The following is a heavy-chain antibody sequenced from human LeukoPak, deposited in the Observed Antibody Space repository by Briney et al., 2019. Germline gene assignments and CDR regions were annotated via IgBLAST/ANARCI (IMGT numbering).Heavy chain of an antibody. Sequence: GGSLRLSCAASGFTFSNAWMSWVRQAPGKGLEWVGRIKSKTDGGTTDYAAPVKGRFTISRDDSKNTLYLQMNSLKTEDTAVYYCTTGTYYYDSSGYYIRYFDYWGQGTLVTVSS. V-gene: IGHV3-15*01. CDR1: GFTFSNAW. D-gene: IGHD3-22*01. J-gene: IGHJ4*02. CDR2: IKSKTDGGTT. CDR3: TTGTYYYDSSGYYIRYFDY.